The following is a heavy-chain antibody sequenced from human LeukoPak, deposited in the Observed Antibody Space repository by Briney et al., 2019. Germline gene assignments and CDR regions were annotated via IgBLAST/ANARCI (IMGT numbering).Heavy chain of an antibody. V-gene: IGHV1-2*02. CDR1: GYTFTGYY. J-gene: IGHJ4*02. CDR3: ARYTSVAGKAQFDY. Sequence: ASVKVSCKASGYTFTGYYMHWVRQAPGQGLEWMGWINPNSGGTNYAQKFQGRVTMTRDTSISTAYMELSRLRSDDTAVYYCARYTSVAGKAQFDYWGQGTLVTVSS. CDR2: INPNSGGT. D-gene: IGHD6-19*01.